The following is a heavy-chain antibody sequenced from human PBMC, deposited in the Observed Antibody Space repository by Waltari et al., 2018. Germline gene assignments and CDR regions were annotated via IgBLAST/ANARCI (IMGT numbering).Heavy chain of an antibody. CDR1: GGSISGFY. V-gene: IGHV4-59*01. D-gene: IGHD2-21*02. Sequence: QVQLQESGTSLLKPSETLSHLCNFAGGSISGFYWSWVRQPPVKGLDWIGYIYYTGSTNFNPSLKSRVTMSVDTSKNQFSLKLSSVTAADTAFYYCARGGGGDWEWFDPWGQGTLVTVSS. J-gene: IGHJ5*02. CDR3: ARGGGGDWEWFDP. CDR2: IYYTGST.